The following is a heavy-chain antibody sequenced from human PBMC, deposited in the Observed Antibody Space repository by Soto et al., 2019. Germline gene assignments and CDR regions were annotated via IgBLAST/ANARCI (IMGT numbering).Heavy chain of an antibody. D-gene: IGHD3-3*01. J-gene: IGHJ5*02. Sequence: SETLSLTCTASGGSISSYYWSWIRQPPGKGLEWIGYIYYSGSTNYNPSLKSRVTISVDTSKNQFSLKLSSVTAADTAVYYCARSEPYYDFWSGYYMGVNWFDPWGQGTLVTVSS. CDR2: IYYSGST. CDR1: GGSISSYY. CDR3: ARSEPYYDFWSGYYMGVNWFDP. V-gene: IGHV4-59*01.